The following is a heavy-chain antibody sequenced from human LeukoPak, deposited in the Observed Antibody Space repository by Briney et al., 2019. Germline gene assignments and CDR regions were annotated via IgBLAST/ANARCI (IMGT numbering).Heavy chain of an antibody. V-gene: IGHV3-7*03. J-gene: IGHJ3*02. CDR2: IKQDATDK. D-gene: IGHD4-17*01. CDR1: GFTFSRHW. CDR3: ARERYGRDAFDI. Sequence: PGGSLGLSCAASGFTFSRHWMSWVRQAPGKGLEWVANIKQDATDKYYVDSVKGRFTISRDNAKNLLYLQMNSLRAEDTAVYYCARERYGRDAFDIWGQGTTVTVSS.